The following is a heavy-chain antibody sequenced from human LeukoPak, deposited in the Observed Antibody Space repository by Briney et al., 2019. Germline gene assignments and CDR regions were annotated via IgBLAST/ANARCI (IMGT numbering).Heavy chain of an antibody. Sequence: GGSLRLSCAASGFTVSSNYMSWVRQAPGKGLEWVSVIYSGGSTYYADSVKGRFTISRDNSKNTLYLQMNSLRAEDTAVYYCAREYAAVYFDYWGQGTLVTVSS. D-gene: IGHD6-25*01. CDR3: AREYAAVYFDY. CDR2: IYSGGST. CDR1: GFTVSSNY. J-gene: IGHJ4*02. V-gene: IGHV3-53*05.